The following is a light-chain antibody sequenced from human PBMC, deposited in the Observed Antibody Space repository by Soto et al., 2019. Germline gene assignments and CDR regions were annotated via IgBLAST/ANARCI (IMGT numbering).Light chain of an antibody. CDR3: QQYNSFWT. CDR2: DAS. CDR1: QSISSW. V-gene: IGKV1-5*01. J-gene: IGKJ1*01. Sequence: DIQMTQSPSTRSACVGDRVTITCRASQSISSWLAWYQQKPGKAPKLLIYDASYLERGVPSRFSGSGSGTEFTLTISSLQPDDLATYYCQQYNSFWTFGQGTKVEI.